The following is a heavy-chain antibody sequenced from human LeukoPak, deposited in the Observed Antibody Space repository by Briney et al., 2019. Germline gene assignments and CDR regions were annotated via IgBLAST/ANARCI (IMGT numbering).Heavy chain of an antibody. CDR3: ARDPGPHSGYPKFDP. Sequence: ASVKVSCKASGYTFTSYGISWVRQAPGQGLEWMGWISAYNGNTNYAQKLQGRVTMTTDTSTSTAYMELRSLRSDDTAVYYCARDPGPHSGYPKFDPWGQGTLVTVSS. CDR2: ISAYNGNT. V-gene: IGHV1-18*01. J-gene: IGHJ5*02. D-gene: IGHD5-12*01. CDR1: GYTFTSYG.